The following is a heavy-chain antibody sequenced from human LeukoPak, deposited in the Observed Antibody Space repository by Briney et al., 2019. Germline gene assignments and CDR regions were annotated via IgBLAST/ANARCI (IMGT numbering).Heavy chain of an antibody. CDR1: GFTFSNAW. CDR3: TTASYGGGLNWFDP. J-gene: IGHJ5*02. CDR2: IKSKTDGGTT. D-gene: IGHD3-16*01. V-gene: IGHV3-15*01. Sequence: GGSLRLSCAASGFTFSNAWMTWVRQAPGKGRDWVGRIKSKTDGGTTDYAAPVKGRFTISRDDSKNTLYLQMNSLKTEDTAVYYCTTASYGGGLNWFDPWGQGTLVTVSS.